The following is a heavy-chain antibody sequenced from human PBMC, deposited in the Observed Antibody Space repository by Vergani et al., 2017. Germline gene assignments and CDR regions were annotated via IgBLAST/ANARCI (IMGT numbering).Heavy chain of an antibody. D-gene: IGHD3-9*01. CDR1: GYTFSNYY. CDR2: INPSGGHT. Sequence: QVQVMQSGAEVKKSGASVKVSCKTSGYTFSNYYMLWVRQAPGQGLEWMGIINPSGGHTNYAQKFQGSVTMTRNTSTSTVFMELSSLRSEDTAIYYCARGDYGILTGYRYWGQGTMVTVSA. V-gene: IGHV1-46*03. CDR3: ARGDYGILTGYRY. J-gene: IGHJ4*02.